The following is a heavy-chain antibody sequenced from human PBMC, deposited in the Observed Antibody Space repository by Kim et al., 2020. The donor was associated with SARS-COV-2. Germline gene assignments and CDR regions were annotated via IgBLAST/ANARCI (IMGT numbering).Heavy chain of an antibody. D-gene: IGHD3-22*01. V-gene: IGHV1-69*13. CDR2: IIPIFGTA. CDR1: GGTFSSYA. CDR3: AREGGGVIVVVHDAFDI. J-gene: IGHJ3*02. Sequence: SVKVSCKASGGTFSSYAISWVRQAPGQGLEWMGGIIPIFGTANYAQKFQGRVTITADESTSTAYMELSSLRSEDTAVYYCAREGGGVIVVVHDAFDIWGQGTMVTVSS.